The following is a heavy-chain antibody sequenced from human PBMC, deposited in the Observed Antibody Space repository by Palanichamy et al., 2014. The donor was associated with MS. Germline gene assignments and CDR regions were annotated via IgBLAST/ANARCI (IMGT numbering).Heavy chain of an antibody. J-gene: IGHJ6*02. Sequence: QVHLLQSGAEVKKPGASVKVSCKASGYNFTSDAMHWVRQAPGQRLEWMGWVDSGKGKTKYSQRFQGRLTITWDTSATTVYMDLSSLRSEDTAVYYCARTTNRDFYYGMDVWGQGTTVTVSS. CDR1: GYNFTSDA. CDR2: VDSGKGKT. V-gene: IGHV1-3*01. CDR3: ARTTNRDFYYGMDV. D-gene: IGHD1-1*01.